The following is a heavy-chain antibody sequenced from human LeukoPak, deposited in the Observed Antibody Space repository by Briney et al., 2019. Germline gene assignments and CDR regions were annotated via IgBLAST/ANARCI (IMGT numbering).Heavy chain of an antibody. CDR1: GFTFSSYG. V-gene: IGHV3-30*02. J-gene: IGHJ4*02. D-gene: IGHD2-15*01. CDR2: IRYDGSNK. CDR3: ARDYTYSTGGTYYDRFDY. Sequence: PGGSLRLSCAASGFTFSSYGMHWVRQAPGKGLEWVAFIRYDGSNKYYADSVKGRFTISRDNSKNTLYLQMSSLRAEDTAVYYCARDYTYSTGGTYYDRFDYWGQGTLVTVSS.